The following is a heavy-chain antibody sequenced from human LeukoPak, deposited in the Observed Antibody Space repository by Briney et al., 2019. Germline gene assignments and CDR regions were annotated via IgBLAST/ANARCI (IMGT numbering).Heavy chain of an antibody. CDR2: ISGSGGST. V-gene: IGHV3-23*01. CDR3: ARGRYSSTWSGGDY. J-gene: IGHJ4*02. CDR1: GFTFSNFA. Sequence: GGSLRLSCAASGFTFSNFALSWVRQPPGKGLEWVSTISGSGGSTYYADSVKGRFTISRDNSKNTLYLQMNSLRPEDTALYYCARGRYSSTWSGGDYWGQGTMVTVSS. D-gene: IGHD6-13*01.